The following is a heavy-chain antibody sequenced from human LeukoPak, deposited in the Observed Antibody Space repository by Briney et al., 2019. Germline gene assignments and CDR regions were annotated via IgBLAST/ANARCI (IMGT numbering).Heavy chain of an antibody. V-gene: IGHV1-46*03. Sequence: ASVKVSCKASGYTFTRYYMHWVRQAPGQGLEWMGIINPSGGSTSYAQKFQGRVTMTRDMSTSTVYMELSSLRSEDTAVYYCASSVRYYYYYMDVWGKGTTVTVSS. CDR2: INPSGGST. CDR1: GYTFTRYY. D-gene: IGHD3-10*01. J-gene: IGHJ6*03. CDR3: ASSVRYYYYYMDV.